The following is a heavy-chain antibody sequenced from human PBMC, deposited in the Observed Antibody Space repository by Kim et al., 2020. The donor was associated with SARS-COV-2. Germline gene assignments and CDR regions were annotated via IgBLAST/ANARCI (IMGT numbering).Heavy chain of an antibody. J-gene: IGHJ4*02. CDR3: ARRVTSSLFFDY. CDR1: GGSISSYY. D-gene: IGHD3-3*02. Sequence: SETLSLTCTVSGGSISSYYWSWIRQPPGKGLEWIGYIYYSGSTNYNPSLKSRVTISVDTSKNQFSLTLSSVTAADTAVYYCARRVTSSLFFDYWGQGTLVTVSS. CDR2: IYYSGST. V-gene: IGHV4-59*08.